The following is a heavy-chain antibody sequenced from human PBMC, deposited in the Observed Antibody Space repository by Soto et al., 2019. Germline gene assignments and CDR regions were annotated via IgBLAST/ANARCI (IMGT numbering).Heavy chain of an antibody. CDR1: GFTFGDYS. CDR2: IGGKTYGGAT. CDR3: ASAGLPDSYVSLYISTFDY. J-gene: IGHJ4*02. Sequence: PGGSLRLSCSSSGFTFGDYSLSWVRQAPGKGLEWVGFIGGKTYGGATQYAASVKGRFTISRDDSNNMAYLQMHSLETEDTAVYYCASAGLPDSYVSLYISTFDYWGQGTVVTVSS. V-gene: IGHV3-49*04. D-gene: IGHD3-16*01.